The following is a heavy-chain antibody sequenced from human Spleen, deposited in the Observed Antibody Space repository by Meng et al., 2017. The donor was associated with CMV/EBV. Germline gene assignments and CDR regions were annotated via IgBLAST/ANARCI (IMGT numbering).Heavy chain of an antibody. CDR1: GFTFSNYW. CDR2: INTDGSFT. CDR3: GRDLTGERDQ. Sequence: EVQLVESGGGLVKPGGSLRLSFAASGFTFSNYWMHWVRQVPGEGPVWVSRINTDGSFTSYADPVKGRFTISRDNAKNTLYLQMNSLRVDDSAVYYCGRDLTGERDQWGQGTLVTVSS. V-gene: IGHV3-74*03. D-gene: IGHD7-27*01. J-gene: IGHJ4*02.